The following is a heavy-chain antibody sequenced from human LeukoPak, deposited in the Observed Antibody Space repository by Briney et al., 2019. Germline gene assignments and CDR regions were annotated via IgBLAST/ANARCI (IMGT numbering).Heavy chain of an antibody. CDR1: GFTFSSYE. CDR2: ISSSGSTI. D-gene: IGHD4-17*01. V-gene: IGHV3-48*03. CDR3: ANLDYGDYKFDY. J-gene: IGHJ4*02. Sequence: PGGSLRLSCAASGFTFSSYEMNWVRQAPGKGLEWVSYISSSGSTIYYADSVKGRFTISRDNAKNSLYLQMNSLRAEDTAVYYCANLDYGDYKFDYWGQGTLVTVSS.